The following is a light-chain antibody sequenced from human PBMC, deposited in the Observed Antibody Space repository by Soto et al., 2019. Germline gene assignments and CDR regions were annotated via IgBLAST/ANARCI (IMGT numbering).Light chain of an antibody. CDR3: QEYGSSRT. CDR1: QSVTTTY. Sequence: EIVLTQSPGTLSLSPGERATLSCRASQSVTTTYVAWYQQKPGQAPRLIIYGASSRATGIPDRFSGSGSGTDFTLTISRLEPEDFAVYYCQEYGSSRTFGQGTKVEIK. V-gene: IGKV3-20*01. CDR2: GAS. J-gene: IGKJ1*01.